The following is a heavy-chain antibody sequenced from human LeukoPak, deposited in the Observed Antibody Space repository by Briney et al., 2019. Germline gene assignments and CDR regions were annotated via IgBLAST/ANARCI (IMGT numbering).Heavy chain of an antibody. CDR2: VKQDGGEK. V-gene: IGHV3-7*01. D-gene: IGHD5-24*01. CDR1: GFTFSDYW. Sequence: GGSLRLSCAASGFTFSDYWMSWVRQAPGKGLEWVANVKQDGGEKHYIDSVKGRFTISRDNAENSIYLQMSSLRAEDTAVYYCARALRGYYYYYMDVWGKGTTVTISS. CDR3: ARALRGYYYYYMDV. J-gene: IGHJ6*03.